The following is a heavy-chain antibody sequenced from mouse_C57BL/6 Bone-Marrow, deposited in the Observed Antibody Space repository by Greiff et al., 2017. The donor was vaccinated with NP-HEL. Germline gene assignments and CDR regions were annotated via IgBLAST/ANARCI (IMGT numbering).Heavy chain of an antibody. V-gene: IGHV5-17*01. CDR3: ARRYRGLYYYAMDY. CDR2: ISSGSSTI. Sequence: EVHLVESGGGLVKPGGSLKLSCAASGFTFSDYGMHWVRQAPEKGLEWVAYISSGSSTIYYADTVKGRFTIYRDNAKNTLFLQMTRLRSKDTAMYYCARRYRGLYYYAMDYWGQVTSVTVSS. CDR1: GFTFSDYG. D-gene: IGHD2-12*01. J-gene: IGHJ4*01.